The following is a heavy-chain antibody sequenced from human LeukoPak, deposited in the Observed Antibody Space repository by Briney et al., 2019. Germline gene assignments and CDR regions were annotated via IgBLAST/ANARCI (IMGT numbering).Heavy chain of an antibody. D-gene: IGHD5-24*01. CDR2: IIPIFGTA. CDR1: GGTFSGYA. J-gene: IGHJ4*02. Sequence: SSVKVSCKASGGTFSGYAISWVRQAPGQGLEWMGRIIPIFGTANYAQKFQGRVTITTDESTSTAHMELSSLRSEDTAVYYCARDRDGYIYFDYWGQGTLVTVSS. V-gene: IGHV1-69*05. CDR3: ARDRDGYIYFDY.